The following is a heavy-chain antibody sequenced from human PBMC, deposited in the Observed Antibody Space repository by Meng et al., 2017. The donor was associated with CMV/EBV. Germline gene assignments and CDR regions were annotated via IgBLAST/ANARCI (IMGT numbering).Heavy chain of an antibody. J-gene: IGHJ4*02. CDR2: IKSKIDGGTT. V-gene: IGHV3-15*01. CDR1: GFTFSNAW. D-gene: IGHD2-2*01. CDR3: TTPGCSSTTCYTRLSY. Sequence: GESLKISCAASGFTFSNAWMSWVRQAPGKGLEWVGRIKSKIDGGTTDYAAPVKGRFTISRDDSQNTLFLQMDSLKTEDTATYYCTTPGCSSTTCYTRLSYWGRGTVVTVSS.